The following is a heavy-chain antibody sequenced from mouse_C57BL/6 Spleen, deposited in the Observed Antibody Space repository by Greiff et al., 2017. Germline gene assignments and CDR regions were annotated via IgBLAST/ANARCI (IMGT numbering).Heavy chain of an antibody. CDR3: ARHEAAQGTWFAY. Sequence: QVQLKESGPGLVAPSQSLSITCTVSGFSLTSYGVHWVRQPPGTGLEWLVVIWSAGSTTYNSALKSSLSISKDNSKNQVFLKMNRLQTDDTAMYYGARHEAAQGTWFAYWGQGTRVTVSA. D-gene: IGHD3-2*02. V-gene: IGHV2-6-1*01. CDR1: GFSLTSYG. J-gene: IGHJ3*01. CDR2: IWSAGST.